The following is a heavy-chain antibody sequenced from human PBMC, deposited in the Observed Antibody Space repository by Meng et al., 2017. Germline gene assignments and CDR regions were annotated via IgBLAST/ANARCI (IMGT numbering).Heavy chain of an antibody. D-gene: IGHD6-13*01. CDR3: ARDEDISAAGYLLGDF. Sequence: QVQLMQSGPEVKKPRASVKVSCKASGYTFAGYWIQWVRQARGQGLEWMGRIDPKSDNTHYAKKFQGRVTMTRDTSISTAYMELSGLRSDDTAVYYCARDEDISAAGYLLGDFWGQGTLVTVSS. V-gene: IGHV1-2*06. J-gene: IGHJ4*02. CDR2: IDPKSDNT. CDR1: GYTFAGYW.